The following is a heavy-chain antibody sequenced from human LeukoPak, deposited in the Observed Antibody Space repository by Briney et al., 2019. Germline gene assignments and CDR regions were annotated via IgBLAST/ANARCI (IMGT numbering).Heavy chain of an antibody. CDR2: IYTSGST. V-gene: IGHV4-4*09. CDR3: ARHVAAAGTYYYYYMDV. CDR1: SGTISSYY. Sequence: SETLSLTGTVSSGTISSYYWSWIRQPPGKGLEWIGYIYTSGSTNYNPSLKSRVTISVDTPKNQFSLKLSSVTDADTAVYYCARHVAAAGTYYYYYMDVWGKGTTVTVSS. J-gene: IGHJ6*03. D-gene: IGHD6-13*01.